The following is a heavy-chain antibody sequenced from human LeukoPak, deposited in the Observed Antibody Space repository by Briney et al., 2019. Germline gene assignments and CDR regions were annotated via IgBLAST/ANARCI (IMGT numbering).Heavy chain of an antibody. CDR1: GYTFTSYG. CDR3: ARDWPSYYYDSSGYKRDY. D-gene: IGHD3-22*01. Sequence: SVKVSCKDSGYTFTSYGISWVRQAPGQGLEWMGWISAYNGNTNYAQKLQGRVTMTTDTSTSTAYMELRSLRSDDTAVYYCARDWPSYYYDSSGYKRDYWGQGTLVTVSS. V-gene: IGHV1-18*01. CDR2: ISAYNGNT. J-gene: IGHJ4*02.